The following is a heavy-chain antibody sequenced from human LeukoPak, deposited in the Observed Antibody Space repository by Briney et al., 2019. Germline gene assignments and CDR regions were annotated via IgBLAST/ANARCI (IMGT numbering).Heavy chain of an antibody. CDR2: IIPIFGTA. J-gene: IGHJ3*02. Sequence: SVKVSCKASGGTFSSYAISWVRQAPGQGLEWMGGIIPIFGTANYAQKFQGRVTITTDESTSTAYMELSSLRSEDTAVYYCARWSGGEMDDAFDIWGQGTMVTVSS. V-gene: IGHV1-69*05. D-gene: IGHD2-21*01. CDR1: GGTFSSYA. CDR3: ARWSGGEMDDAFDI.